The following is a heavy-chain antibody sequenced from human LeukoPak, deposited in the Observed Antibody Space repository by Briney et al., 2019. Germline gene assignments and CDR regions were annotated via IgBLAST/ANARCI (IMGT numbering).Heavy chain of an antibody. D-gene: IGHD3-3*01. Sequence: QAGGSLRLSCAASGFIFNSYAMSWVRQAPGKGLEWVSSISTTGSTTYYADSVRGRFTISRDNSQNTLSLQMDSLTAADTAVYSCATYDLWTTYYTFQHWGQGTLVSVSS. CDR3: ATYDLWTTYYTFQH. CDR2: ISTTGSTT. CDR1: GFIFNSYA. V-gene: IGHV3-23*01. J-gene: IGHJ4*02.